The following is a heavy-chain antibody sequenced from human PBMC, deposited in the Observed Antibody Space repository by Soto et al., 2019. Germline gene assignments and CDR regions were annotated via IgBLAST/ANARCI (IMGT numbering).Heavy chain of an antibody. V-gene: IGHV1-18*01. Sequence: QVYLVQSGAEVRKPGASVKVSCKASGYTFTTYGVAWVRQAPGHGLEWLGWISGYNGNTNYAQKFQGRVTMTRDTATSTAYMELKTQRTDDTASYFCARALVKAVNRGGVGAHNWFDPWGQGTLVTVSS. CDR2: ISGYNGNT. CDR1: GYTFTTYG. CDR3: ARALVKAVNRGGVGAHNWFDP. D-gene: IGHD3-10*01. J-gene: IGHJ5*02.